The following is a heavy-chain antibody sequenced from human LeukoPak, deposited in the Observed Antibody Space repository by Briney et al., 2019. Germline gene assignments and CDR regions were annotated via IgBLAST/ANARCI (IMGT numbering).Heavy chain of an antibody. CDR1: SGPFYSYY. D-gene: IGHD4-17*01. J-gene: IGHJ6*02. CDR2: HYDSGST. CDR3: AREGDYGDYYYYGMDV. V-gene: IGHV4-59*12. Sequence: SETLSLTCTVSSGPFYSYYWSWIRQAPGKGLEWIGYHYDSGSTHYNPSLKSRVTISLDTSKNQFSLNLSSVTAADTAVYYCAREGDYGDYYYYGMDVWGQGTTVTVSS.